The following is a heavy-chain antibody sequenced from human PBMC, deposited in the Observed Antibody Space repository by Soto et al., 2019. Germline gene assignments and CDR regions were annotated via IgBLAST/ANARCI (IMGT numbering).Heavy chain of an antibody. J-gene: IGHJ6*02. Sequence: SETLSLTCTVSGGSIRISYCGWIRQPPGKGLEWIGYIYYSGSTNYNPSLKSRVTISVDTSKNQFSLKLSSVTAADTAVYYCARDRHPTFRITMRGYYYGMDVWGQGTTVTVSS. CDR3: ARDRHPTFRITMRGYYYGMDV. CDR2: IYYSGST. V-gene: IGHV4-59*01. D-gene: IGHD3-22*01. CDR1: GGSIRISY.